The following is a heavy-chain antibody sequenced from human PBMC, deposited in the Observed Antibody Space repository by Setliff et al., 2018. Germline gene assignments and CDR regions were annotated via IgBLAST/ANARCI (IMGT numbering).Heavy chain of an antibody. J-gene: IGHJ6*03. CDR1: GFTFSSYS. CDR2: ISYSSGSI. Sequence: PGGSLRLSCEASGFTFSSYSMNWVRQAPGKGLEWVAHISYSSGSISYADSVKGRFTISRDNAKNTLYLQMNSLRAEDTAVYYCGRALAYYYMDVWGKGTTVTVSS. V-gene: IGHV3-48*01. CDR3: GRALAYYYMDV.